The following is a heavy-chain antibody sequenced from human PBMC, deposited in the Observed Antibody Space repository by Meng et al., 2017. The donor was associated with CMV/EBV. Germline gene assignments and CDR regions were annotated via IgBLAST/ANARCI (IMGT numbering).Heavy chain of an antibody. D-gene: IGHD1-14*01. V-gene: IGHV3-30*02. Sequence: GESLKISCTASGFTFGDYAMSWVRQAPGKGLEWVAFIRYDGSNEYYADSVKGRFTISRDNSKNTLYLQMNSLRAGNTAIYYCAKVPGPWGQGTLVTVSS. CDR3: AKVPGP. J-gene: IGHJ5*02. CDR2: IRYDGSNE. CDR1: GFTFGDYA.